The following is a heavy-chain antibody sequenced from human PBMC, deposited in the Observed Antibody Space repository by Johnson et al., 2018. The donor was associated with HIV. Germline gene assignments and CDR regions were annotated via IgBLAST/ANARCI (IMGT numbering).Heavy chain of an antibody. CDR2: INWNGGST. J-gene: IGHJ3*02. CDR3: ARGPTMRYCTNGVCYIGAFDI. CDR1: GFTFDDYG. D-gene: IGHD2-8*01. V-gene: IGHV3-20*04. Sequence: VQLVESGGGVVRPGGSLRLSCAASGFTFDDYGMSWVRQAPGKGLEWVSGINWNGGSTGYADSVKGRFTISRDNAKNSLYLQMNSLRADDTALYYCARGPTMRYCTNGVCYIGAFDIWGQGTMVTVAS.